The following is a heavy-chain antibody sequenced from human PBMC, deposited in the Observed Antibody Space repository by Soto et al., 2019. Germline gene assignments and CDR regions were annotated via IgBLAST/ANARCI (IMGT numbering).Heavy chain of an antibody. CDR1: GGSFSGYY. V-gene: IGHV4-34*01. D-gene: IGHD2-8*02. J-gene: IGHJ4*02. Sequence: SETPTLTCAVYGGSFSGYYCPWIRQPPGTGLEWIGEINHSGSTNYNPSLKSRVTISVDTSKNQFSLKLTSVTAADTAVYYCARDKITGLFDYWGQGTLVTVS. CDR3: ARDKITGLFDY. CDR2: INHSGST.